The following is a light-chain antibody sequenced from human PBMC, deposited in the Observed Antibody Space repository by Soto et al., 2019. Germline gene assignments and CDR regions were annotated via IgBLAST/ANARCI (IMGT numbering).Light chain of an antibody. CDR3: GSSDSSLSAYA. V-gene: IGLV1-51*01. CDR1: SSNIGGNS. CDR2: DDN. Sequence: QKVTISCSGSSSNIGGNSVSWYHQLPGTAPKLLIYDDNKRPSGIPDRFSGSKSGTSATLGITGFQTGDEADYYCGSSDSSLSAYAFGTGTKVTVL. J-gene: IGLJ1*01.